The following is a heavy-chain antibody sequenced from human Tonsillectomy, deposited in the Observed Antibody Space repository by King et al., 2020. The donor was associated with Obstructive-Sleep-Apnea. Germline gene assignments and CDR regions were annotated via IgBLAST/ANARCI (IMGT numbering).Heavy chain of an antibody. CDR1: GFMFNNYP. CDR2: ISYDGSNK. V-gene: IGHV3-30*04. J-gene: IGHJ4*02. CDR3: ARDFKGFDY. Sequence: QLVQSGGGVVQPGRSLRIYCAASGFMFNNYPMHWVRQAPGKGLEWVAVISYDGSNKYYTDSVKGRFTISRDSSKNTLYLQMNSLRAEDTAVYYCARDFKGFDYWGQGTLVSVSS.